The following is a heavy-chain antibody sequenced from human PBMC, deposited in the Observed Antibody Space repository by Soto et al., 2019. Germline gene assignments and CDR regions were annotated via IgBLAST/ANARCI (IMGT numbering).Heavy chain of an antibody. CDR2: ITHSGST. Sequence: QVQLQQWGAGLLKPSETLSLTCAVYGGSFSGYYWSWSRQPQGKGREWTGEITHSGSTNYNPSLKSQVTLAVDTFMKQFSMKLSSVAAGDTAVDYCARSFHVVDTSVRSGSWFDPWGQGTLVTVSS. V-gene: IGHV4-34*01. J-gene: IGHJ5*02. CDR1: GGSFSGYY. CDR3: ARSFHVVDTSVRSGSWFDP. D-gene: IGHD5-12*01.